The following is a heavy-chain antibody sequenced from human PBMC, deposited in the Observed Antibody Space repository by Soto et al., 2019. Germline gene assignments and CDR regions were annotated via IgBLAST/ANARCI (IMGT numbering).Heavy chain of an antibody. Sequence: ASVKVSCKASGGTFSSYAISWVRQAPGQGLEWMGIINPSGGSTSYAQKFQGRVTMTRDTSTSTAHMELSSLQSEDTAVYYCARERKFDFWRKGLDVWGQGTTVTVSS. CDR3: ARERKFDFWRKGLDV. D-gene: IGHD3-3*01. J-gene: IGHJ6*02. V-gene: IGHV1-46*01. CDR2: INPSGGST. CDR1: GGTFSSYA.